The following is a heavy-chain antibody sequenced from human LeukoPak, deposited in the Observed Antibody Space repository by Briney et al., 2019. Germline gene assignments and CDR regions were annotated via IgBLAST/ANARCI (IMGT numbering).Heavy chain of an antibody. CDR2: INPDSGGT. Sequence: ASVKVSCKTSGYTFTDYYMHWVRQAPGQGLEWMGWINPDSGGTSYAQKFQGRVTMTRDTSISTAYMELSKLRFDDTAVYYCARDGGDGYNAYYFDYWGQGSLVTVSS. V-gene: IGHV1-2*02. D-gene: IGHD5-24*01. CDR3: ARDGGDGYNAYYFDY. J-gene: IGHJ4*02. CDR1: GYTFTDYY.